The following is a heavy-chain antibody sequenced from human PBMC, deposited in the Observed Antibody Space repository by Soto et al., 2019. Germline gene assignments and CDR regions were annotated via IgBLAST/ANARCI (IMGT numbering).Heavy chain of an antibody. D-gene: IGHD5-12*01. CDR3: ARVKVSGIVATINDY. V-gene: IGHV3-23*01. CDR1: GFTFSTYA. J-gene: IGHJ4*02. Sequence: PGGSLRLSCAASGFTFSTYAMNWVRQAPGKGLEWVSAISASADSTYYADSVKGRFTISRDNSKNTLYLQMSSLRAEDTAVYYCARVKVSGIVATINDYWGQGTLVTVSS. CDR2: ISASADST.